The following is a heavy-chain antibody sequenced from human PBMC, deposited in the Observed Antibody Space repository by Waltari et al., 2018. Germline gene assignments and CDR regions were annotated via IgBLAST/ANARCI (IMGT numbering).Heavy chain of an antibody. Sequence: QVQLQESGPGLVKPSETLSLPCAVPGGSICSDYWSWIRQPTGKGLEWIGYIYYSGSTNYNPSLKSRVTISVDTSKNQFSLKLSSVTAADTAVYYCASGRGITIFGVVHDAFDIWGQGTMVTVSS. CDR2: IYYSGST. V-gene: IGHV4-59*01. CDR1: GGSICSDY. CDR3: ASGRGITIFGVVHDAFDI. D-gene: IGHD3-3*01. J-gene: IGHJ3*02.